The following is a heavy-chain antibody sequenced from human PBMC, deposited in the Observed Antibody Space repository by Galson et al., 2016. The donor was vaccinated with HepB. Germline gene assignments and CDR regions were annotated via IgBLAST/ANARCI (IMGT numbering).Heavy chain of an antibody. D-gene: IGHD3-3*01. CDR1: GLTFSNYA. CDR3: AKRRGEEMTIFGVEHTKGNLWYFDL. CDR2: ISGSGGRT. J-gene: IGHJ2*01. Sequence: SLRLSCAASGLTFSNYAMNWVRQAPGKALEWVSGISGSGGRTFYADSVKGRFTTSRDNSKNTLYRQMTSLRAEDMALYHCAKRRGEEMTIFGVEHTKGNLWYFDLWGRGTLVIVSS. V-gene: IGHV3-23*01.